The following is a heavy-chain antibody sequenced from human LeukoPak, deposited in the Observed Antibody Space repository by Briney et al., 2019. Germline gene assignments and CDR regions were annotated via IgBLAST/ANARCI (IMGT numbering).Heavy chain of an antibody. J-gene: IGHJ6*03. D-gene: IGHD4-17*01. Sequence: PGGSLRLSCAASGFTFSSYGMHWVRQAPGKGLEWVAVIWYDGSNKYYADSVKGRFTISRDNSKNTLYLQMNSLRAEDTAVYYCAKPSPRQTTHYMDVWGKGTTVTVSS. CDR3: AKPSPRQTTHYMDV. V-gene: IGHV3-33*06. CDR1: GFTFSSYG. CDR2: IWYDGSNK.